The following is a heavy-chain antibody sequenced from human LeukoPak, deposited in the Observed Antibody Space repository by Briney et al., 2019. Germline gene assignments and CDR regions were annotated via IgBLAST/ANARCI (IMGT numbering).Heavy chain of an antibody. D-gene: IGHD5-24*01. CDR2: INHSGST. CDR1: GGSFSGYY. Sequence: PSETLSLTCAVYGGSFSGYYWSWIRQPPGKGLEWIGEINHSGSTNYNPSLKSRVTISVDTSKNQFSLKLSSVTAADTAVYYCARQVRRDGYNFDYWGQGTLVTVSS. J-gene: IGHJ4*02. V-gene: IGHV4-34*01. CDR3: ARQVRRDGYNFDY.